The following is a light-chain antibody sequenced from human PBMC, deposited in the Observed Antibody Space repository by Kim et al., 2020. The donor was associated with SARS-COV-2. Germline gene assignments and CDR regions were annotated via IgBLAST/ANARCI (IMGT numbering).Light chain of an antibody. V-gene: IGKV3-11*01. CDR3: QQRESWPLT. CDR2: DAS. Sequence: LSPGERATLSGRASRSVTTNLAWYHQKPGQPPRLLTYDASNRATGIPARFSGSGSGTEFTLTISSLEPEDFAVYYCQQRESWPLTFGGGTKVDIK. CDR1: RSVTTN. J-gene: IGKJ4*01.